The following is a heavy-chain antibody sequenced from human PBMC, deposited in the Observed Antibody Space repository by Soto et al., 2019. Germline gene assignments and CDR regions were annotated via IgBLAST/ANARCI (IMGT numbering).Heavy chain of an antibody. J-gene: IGHJ6*02. CDR2: IYHSGST. CDR3: AREAAAGTYYYYGMDV. D-gene: IGHD6-13*01. Sequence: PSETLSLTCAVSGGSISSSNWWSWVRQPPGKGLEWIGEIYHSGSTNYNPSLKSRVTISVDKSKNQFSLKLSSVTAADTAVYYCAREAAAGTYYYYGMDVWGQGTTVTVSS. V-gene: IGHV4-4*02. CDR1: GGSISSSNW.